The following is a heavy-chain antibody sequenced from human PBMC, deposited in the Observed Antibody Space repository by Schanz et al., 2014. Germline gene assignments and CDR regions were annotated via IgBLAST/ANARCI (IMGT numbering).Heavy chain of an antibody. J-gene: IGHJ3*02. CDR3: AKGRFGELSAFDI. V-gene: IGHV3-23*01. D-gene: IGHD3-10*01. CDR1: GFTLSNYA. Sequence: EMQLLESGGGLAQPGGSLRLSCAASGFTLSNYAMSWVRQAPGKGLEWVSTIGTSGGTNYADSVKGRFTISRDNSKNTLYLQMNSLRAEDTAVYYCAKGRFGELSAFDIWGQGTMVTVSS. CDR2: IGTSGGT.